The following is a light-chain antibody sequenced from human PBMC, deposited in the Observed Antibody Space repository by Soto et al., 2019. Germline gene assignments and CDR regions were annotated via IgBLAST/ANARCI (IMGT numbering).Light chain of an antibody. CDR3: QQYGSSGT. V-gene: IGKV3-20*01. CDR1: QSVGSD. CDR2: DTF. J-gene: IGKJ1*01. Sequence: TQSPATLSLSPGERATLSCRASQSVGSDLAWYQQEPGQAPRLLIYDTFNRATDIPDRFSGSGSGTDFTLTISRLEPEDFAVYYCQQYGSSGTFGQGTKVDIK.